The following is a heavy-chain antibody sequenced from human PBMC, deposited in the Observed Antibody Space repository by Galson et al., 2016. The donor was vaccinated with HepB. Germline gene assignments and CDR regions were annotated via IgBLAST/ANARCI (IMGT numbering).Heavy chain of an antibody. J-gene: IGHJ4*02. V-gene: IGHV3-30-3*01. D-gene: IGHD5-18*01. Sequence: SLRLSCAASGFTFNIFALHWVRQAPGKGLEWVAVISYDGSEKHYADSVKGRFTISRDNSRNTVDLLMNSLRPEDTAVYYCAKDLDQGLIQYYFDYWGQGILVTVS. CDR2: ISYDGSEK. CDR3: AKDLDQGLIQYYFDY. CDR1: GFTFNIFA.